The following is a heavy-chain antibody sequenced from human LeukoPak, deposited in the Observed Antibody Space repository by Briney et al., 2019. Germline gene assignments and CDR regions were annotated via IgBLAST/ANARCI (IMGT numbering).Heavy chain of an antibody. CDR1: GDSVSSNSAA. CDR2: TYYRSKWYN. V-gene: IGHV6-1*01. CDR3: ARVSEYCSGGSCYSGAFDI. D-gene: IGHD2-15*01. J-gene: IGHJ3*02. Sequence: SQTLSLTCAISGDSVSSNSAAWHWIRQSPSRGLEWLGRTYYRSKWYNDYALSVKSRITINPDTSKNQFSLQLNSVTPEDTAVYYCARVSEYCSGGSCYSGAFDIWGQGTMVTVSS.